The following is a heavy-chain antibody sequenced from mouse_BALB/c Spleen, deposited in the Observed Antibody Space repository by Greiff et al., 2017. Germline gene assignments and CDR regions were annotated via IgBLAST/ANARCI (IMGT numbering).Heavy chain of an antibody. V-gene: IGHV1S127*01. CDR1: GYTFTSYW. CDR3: THYAMDY. Sequence: QVQLQQPGAELVKPGASVKMSCKASGYTFTSYWMHWVKQRPGQGLEWIGTIDPSDSYTSYNQKFKGKATLTVDTSSSTAYMQLSSLTSEDSAVYYCTHYAMDYWGQGTSVTVSS. CDR2: IDPSDSYT. J-gene: IGHJ4*01.